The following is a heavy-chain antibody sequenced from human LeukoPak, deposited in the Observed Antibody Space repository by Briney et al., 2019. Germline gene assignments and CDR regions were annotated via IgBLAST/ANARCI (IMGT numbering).Heavy chain of an antibody. J-gene: IGHJ4*02. Sequence: SGTLSLTCAVSGDSLSSNNWWNWVRPPPGKGLEWIGEIFHGGTTIYNPSLKSRVTISVDKSKNQFSLDLTSVTAADTAIYYCARDRDFTNTWAFDYWGQGTLVTVSS. CDR3: ARDRDFTNTWAFDY. D-gene: IGHD2-2*01. CDR1: GDSLSSNNW. CDR2: IFHGGTT. V-gene: IGHV4-4*02.